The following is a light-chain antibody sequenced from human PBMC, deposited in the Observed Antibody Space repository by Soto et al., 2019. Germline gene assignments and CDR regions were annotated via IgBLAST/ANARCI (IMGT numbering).Light chain of an antibody. Sequence: EIVLTQSPGSLSLSPGERATLSCRASQGVSNNYLAWYQQKPSQAPRLLIYGASSRATAIPDTFSGSGYGTDFTLTISRLEPEDFAVYYCQGHGSSPGLFTFGPGTKVDIK. J-gene: IGKJ3*01. V-gene: IGKV3-20*01. CDR2: GAS. CDR1: QGVSNNY. CDR3: QGHGSSPGLFT.